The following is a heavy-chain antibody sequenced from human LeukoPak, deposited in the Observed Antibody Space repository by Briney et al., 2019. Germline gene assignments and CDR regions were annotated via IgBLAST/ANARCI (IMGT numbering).Heavy chain of an antibody. CDR2: IYYSGST. D-gene: IGHD2-2*02. CDR3: ARQYCSSTSCYNGIWFDP. V-gene: IGHV4-31*03. Sequence: SETLSLTCTVSGGSISSGGYYWRWIRQHPGKGLEWIGYIYYSGSTYYNPSLKSRVTISVDTSKNQFSLKLSSVTAADTAVYYCARQYCSSTSCYNGIWFDPWGQGTLVTVSS. J-gene: IGHJ5*02. CDR1: GGSISSGGYY.